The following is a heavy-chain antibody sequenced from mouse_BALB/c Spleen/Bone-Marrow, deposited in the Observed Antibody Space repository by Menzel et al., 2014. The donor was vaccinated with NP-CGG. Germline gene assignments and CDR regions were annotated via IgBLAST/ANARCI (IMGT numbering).Heavy chain of an antibody. V-gene: IGHV1-14*01. CDR2: INPYNDDT. CDR3: ARGGITNYYGLDY. Sequence: EVQLVGSGPELVKPGASVMMSCKASGYTFTSYVIHWVKQKPGQGLEWIAYINPYNDDTKYNEKLRGKATLTSDKSSSTASMEFSSLTSEDSAVFYCARGGITNYYGLDYWGQGTSVTVSS. J-gene: IGHJ4*01. CDR1: GYTFTSYV. D-gene: IGHD2-4*01.